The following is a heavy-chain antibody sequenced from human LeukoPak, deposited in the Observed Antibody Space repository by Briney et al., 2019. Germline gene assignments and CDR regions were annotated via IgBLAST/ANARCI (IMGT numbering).Heavy chain of an antibody. J-gene: IGHJ4*02. CDR1: GFTFSSYE. CDR2: ISSSGSTT. D-gene: IGHD1-26*01. CDR3: TRDEEGASREFDY. V-gene: IGHV3-48*03. Sequence: GGSLRLSCVASGFTFSSYEMNWVRQAPGKGLEWVSYISSSGSTTFYADSVKGRFTISRDNAKNSLYLQMNSLRVEDTAVYYCTRDEEGASREFDYWGQGALVTVSS.